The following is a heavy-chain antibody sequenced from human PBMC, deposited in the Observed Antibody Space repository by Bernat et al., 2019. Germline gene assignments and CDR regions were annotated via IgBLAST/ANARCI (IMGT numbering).Heavy chain of an antibody. V-gene: IGHV3-33*01. Sequence: QVQLVESGGGVVQPGRSLRLSCAASGFTFSTYGMHWVRQAPGKGLEWVAVIWYDGSNKYYAASVKGRFTISKDNSKNTLSLEMNSLGAEDTAVYYCARYRAVTHLDYWGQGTLVTVSS. CDR2: IWYDGSNK. J-gene: IGHJ4*02. CDR1: GFTFSTYG. CDR3: ARYRAVTHLDY. D-gene: IGHD4-23*01.